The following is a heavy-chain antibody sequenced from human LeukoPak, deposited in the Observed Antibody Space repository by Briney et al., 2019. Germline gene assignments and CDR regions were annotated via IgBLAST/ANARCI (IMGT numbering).Heavy chain of an antibody. CDR3: ARGSYVWGSYRAYYFDY. V-gene: IGHV4-34*01. D-gene: IGHD3-16*02. Sequence: SGTLSLTCAVYGGSFSGYYWSWIRQPPGKGLEWIGEINHSGSTNYNPSLKSRVTISVDTSKNQFSLKLSSVTAADTAVYYCARGSYVWGSYRAYYFDYWGQGTLVTVSS. J-gene: IGHJ4*02. CDR2: INHSGST. CDR1: GGSFSGYY.